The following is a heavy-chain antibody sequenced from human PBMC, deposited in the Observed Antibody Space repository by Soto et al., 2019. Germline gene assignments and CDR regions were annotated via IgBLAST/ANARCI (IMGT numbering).Heavy chain of an antibody. CDR2: IYNSGTT. CDR1: GGSISGSY. J-gene: IGHJ4*02. CDR3: VRGRWLQLPLD. Sequence: SETLSLTCTVSGGSISGSYWSWIRQSPGKGLEWIGYIYNSGTTNYNPSLKSRVTISVDTSKNQFSLKLTSVTAADTAVYYCVRGRWLQLPLDWGQGTLVTVSS. D-gene: IGHD1-1*01. V-gene: IGHV4-59*08.